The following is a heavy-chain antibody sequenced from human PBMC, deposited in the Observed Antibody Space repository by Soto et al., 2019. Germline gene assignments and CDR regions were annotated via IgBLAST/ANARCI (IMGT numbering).Heavy chain of an antibody. D-gene: IGHD2-2*01. Sequence: PSETMSLTCTVSRGSITDYYWSWIRQPPGKGLEWIGYIFYSGSANYSPSLKSRVTISVDTSKNQVSLRLGSVTAADTAVYYCAKDRRRGSASPYYYYYGMDVWGQGTTVT. V-gene: IGHV4-59*01. J-gene: IGHJ6*02. CDR3: AKDRRRGSASPYYYYYGMDV. CDR1: RGSITDYY. CDR2: IFYSGSA.